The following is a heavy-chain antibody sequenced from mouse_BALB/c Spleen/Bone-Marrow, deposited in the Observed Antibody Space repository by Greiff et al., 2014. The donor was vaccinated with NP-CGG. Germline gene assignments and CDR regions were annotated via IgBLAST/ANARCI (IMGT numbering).Heavy chain of an antibody. V-gene: IGHV1-15*01. CDR2: IDPETGGT. Sequence: QVQLKESGAELVRPGASVTLSCKASGYTFTDYEMHWVKQTPVHGLEWIGAIDPETGGTAYNQKFKGKATLTADKSSSTAYMELRSLTSEDPAVYYCRAYYRYDGYAMDYWGQGTSVTVSS. CDR3: RAYYRYDGYAMDY. D-gene: IGHD2-14*01. CDR1: GYTFTDYE. J-gene: IGHJ4*01.